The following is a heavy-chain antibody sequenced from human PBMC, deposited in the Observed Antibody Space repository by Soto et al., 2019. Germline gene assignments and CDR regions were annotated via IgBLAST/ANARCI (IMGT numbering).Heavy chain of an antibody. V-gene: IGHV3-73*01. CDR1: GFTFSGST. Sequence: EVQLVESGGGLVQPGGSLKPSCAASGFTFSGSTMHWVRQASGKGLEWVGRIRSKANSYATAYAASVKGRFTISRDDSKNTAYLQMNSLKTEDTAVYYCTSTGPYSSGDYWGQGTLVTVSS. CDR3: TSTGPYSSGDY. J-gene: IGHJ4*02. D-gene: IGHD6-19*01. CDR2: IRSKANSYAT.